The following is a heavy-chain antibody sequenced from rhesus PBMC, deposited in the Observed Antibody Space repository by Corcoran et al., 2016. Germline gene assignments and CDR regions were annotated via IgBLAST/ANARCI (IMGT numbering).Heavy chain of an antibody. V-gene: IGHV4-147*01. Sequence: QVQLQESGPGLVKPSETLPLTCAVSGASISSNYWSWIRQPPGKGLEWIGYIYGGRGTPRHTPSRKSRVTISKDTSKNQFSLKLSSVTAADTAVYYCAREGYGIFDYWGQGVLVTVSS. CDR3: AREGYGIFDY. D-gene: IGHD4-29*01. CDR1: GASISSNY. CDR2: IYGGRGTP. J-gene: IGHJ4*01.